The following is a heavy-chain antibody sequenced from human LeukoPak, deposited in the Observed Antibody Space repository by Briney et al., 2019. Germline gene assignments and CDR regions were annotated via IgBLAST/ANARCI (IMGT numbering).Heavy chain of an antibody. CDR1: GFTFSGSA. CDR3: TRSSGWLYDAFDI. D-gene: IGHD6-19*01. CDR2: IRSKANSYAT. V-gene: IGHV3-73*01. J-gene: IGHJ3*02. Sequence: GGSLRRSCAASGFTFSGSAMHWVRQASGKGLEWVGRIRSKANSYATAYAASVKGRFTISRDDSKNTAYLQMNSLKTEDTAVYYCTRSSGWLYDAFDIWGQGTMVTVSS.